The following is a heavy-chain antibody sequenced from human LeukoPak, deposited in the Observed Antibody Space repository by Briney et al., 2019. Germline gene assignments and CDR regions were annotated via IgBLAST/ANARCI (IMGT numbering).Heavy chain of an antibody. D-gene: IGHD3-9*01. CDR1: GFSLNNYA. CDR3: ARDRIAEGDYDILTGYYISTHPGAFDI. J-gene: IGHJ3*02. V-gene: IGHV3-23*01. Sequence: GGSLRLSCSASGFSLNNYAMSWIRQAPGKGLTWVSLVSPAYGRTYYADSVKGRFTISRDNSKNTLYLQMNSLRAEDTAVYYCARDRIAEGDYDILTGYYISTHPGAFDIWGQGTMVTVSS. CDR2: VSPAYGRT.